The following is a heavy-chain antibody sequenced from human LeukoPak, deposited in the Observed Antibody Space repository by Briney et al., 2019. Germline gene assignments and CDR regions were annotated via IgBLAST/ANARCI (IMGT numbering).Heavy chain of an antibody. D-gene: IGHD6-13*01. V-gene: IGHV1-46*01. CDR3: AGESSSWYPYNWFDP. CDR1: GYTFTSYY. J-gene: IGHJ5*02. CDR2: INPSGGST. Sequence: GASVKVSCKASGYTFTSYYMHWVRQAPRQGLEWMGIINPSGGSTSYAQKFQGRVTMIRDTSTSTVYMELCSLGSEDTAVYYCAGESSSWYPYNWFDPWGQGTLVTVSS.